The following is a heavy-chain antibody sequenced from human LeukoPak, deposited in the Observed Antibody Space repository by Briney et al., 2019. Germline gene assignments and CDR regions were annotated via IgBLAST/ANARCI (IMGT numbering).Heavy chain of an antibody. J-gene: IGHJ4*02. Sequence: SQTLSLSCAISGDSVSSNSAAWNWIRQSPSRGLEWLGRTYYRSKWYNDYAVSVKSRIIINPDTSKNQFSLKLSSVTAADTAVYYCARDGPRSGYDLGHFDNLGQGTLVTASS. CDR1: GDSVSSNSAA. CDR3: ARDGPRSGYDLGHFDN. V-gene: IGHV6-1*01. D-gene: IGHD5-12*01. CDR2: TYYRSKWYN.